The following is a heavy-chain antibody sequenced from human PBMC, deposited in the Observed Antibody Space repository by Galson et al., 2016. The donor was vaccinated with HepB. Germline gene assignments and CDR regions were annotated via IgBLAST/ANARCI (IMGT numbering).Heavy chain of an antibody. CDR2: VNDGGSIT. Sequence: SLRLSCAASGFSFSNYWMHWVRQAPGKGLVWVSRVNDGGSITNYADSVKGRFTISRDNAKNTLHLQMNSLRAEDTALYYCAKDTVYTGSALGYFDYWGQGTLVTVSS. CDR3: AKDTVYTGSALGYFDY. V-gene: IGHV3-74*01. J-gene: IGHJ4*02. D-gene: IGHD1-26*01. CDR1: GFSFSNYW.